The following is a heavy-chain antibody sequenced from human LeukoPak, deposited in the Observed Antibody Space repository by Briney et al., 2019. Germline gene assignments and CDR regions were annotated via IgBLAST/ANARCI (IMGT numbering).Heavy chain of an antibody. CDR3: ARVPYDSSGYYLTQPDAFDI. Sequence: GASVKVSCKASGYTFTSYDINWVRQATGQGLEWMGWMNPNSGNTGCAQKFQGRVTMTRNTSISTAYMELSSLRSEDTAVYYCARVPYDSSGYYLTQPDAFDIWGQGTMVTVSS. V-gene: IGHV1-8*01. CDR2: MNPNSGNT. CDR1: GYTFTSYD. J-gene: IGHJ3*02. D-gene: IGHD3-22*01.